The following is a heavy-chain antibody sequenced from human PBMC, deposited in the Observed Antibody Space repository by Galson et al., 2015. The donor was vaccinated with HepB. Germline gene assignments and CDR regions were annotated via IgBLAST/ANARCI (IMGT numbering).Heavy chain of an antibody. J-gene: IGHJ4*02. CDR1: GFIFSNYS. CDR2: ISSSSNYI. CDR3: SYCSSSLCYNMALDY. D-gene: IGHD2-2*02. V-gene: IGHV3-21*01. Sequence: SLRLSCAASGFIFSNYSMNWVRQAPGKGLEWVSSISSSSNYIYYADSLKGRFTISRDNAKNSLSLQMNSLRDEDTAVYYCSYCSSSLCYNMALDYWGQGALVTVSS.